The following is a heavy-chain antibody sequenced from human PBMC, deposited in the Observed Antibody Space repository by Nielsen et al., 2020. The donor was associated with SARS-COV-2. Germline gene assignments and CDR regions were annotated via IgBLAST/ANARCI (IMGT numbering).Heavy chain of an antibody. CDR1: EITFRDYG. V-gene: IGHV3-48*04. D-gene: IGHD2-15*01. CDR2: ITSTSSTI. J-gene: IGHJ4*02. Sequence: GESLKISCAASEITFRDYGMNWVRQAPGKGLEWVSYITSTSSTIYYADSVKGRFTISRDNAKNSLYLQMNSLRAEDTAVYYCARIDVAASLGFDSWGQGTLVSVSS. CDR3: ARIDVAASLGFDS.